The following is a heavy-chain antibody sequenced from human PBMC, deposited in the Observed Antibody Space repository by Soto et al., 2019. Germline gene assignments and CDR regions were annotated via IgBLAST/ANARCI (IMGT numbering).Heavy chain of an antibody. CDR3: ARKNDDLDA. D-gene: IGHD1-1*01. CDR1: GFTFSSYW. CDR2: INTDGSYT. J-gene: IGHJ5*02. Sequence: EVQLVESGGGLVQPGGSLRLSCAASGFTFSSYWMHWVRQAPGKGLVWVSFINTDGSYTGYADSVKGRFTVSRDNARNTLYLLMDSLRTEDTAVYYCARKNDDLDAWGQGTLVTVSS. V-gene: IGHV3-74*01.